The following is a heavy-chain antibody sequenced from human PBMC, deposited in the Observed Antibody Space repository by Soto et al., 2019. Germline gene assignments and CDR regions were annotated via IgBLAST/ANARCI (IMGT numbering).Heavy chain of an antibody. Sequence: DSVKVSCKASVDTFIKYDINWVRQATGQGLEWMGWMNPSNGNAGYAQNFRGRVTMTSNTSITTAYMELSGLRYEDTAVYYCARRKERSGPNYFDVWGQGTLVTVSS. V-gene: IGHV1-8*01. J-gene: IGHJ4*02. CDR3: ARRKERSGPNYFDV. D-gene: IGHD6-25*01. CDR2: MNPSNGNA. CDR1: VDTFIKYD.